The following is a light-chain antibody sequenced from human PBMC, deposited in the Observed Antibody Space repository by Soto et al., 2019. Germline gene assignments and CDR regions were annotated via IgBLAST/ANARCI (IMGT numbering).Light chain of an antibody. J-gene: IGLJ2*01. CDR1: SSNIGSNT. CDR2: TND. V-gene: IGLV1-44*01. CDR3: AAWDDSRNVV. Sequence: QSVLTQPPSASGTPGQRVTISCSGSSSNIGSNTVNWYQHLPGTAPKLLIYTNDQRPSGVPDRFSGSKSGTSASLAISGLQSEDEADYYCAAWDDSRNVVFGGGTKVTVL.